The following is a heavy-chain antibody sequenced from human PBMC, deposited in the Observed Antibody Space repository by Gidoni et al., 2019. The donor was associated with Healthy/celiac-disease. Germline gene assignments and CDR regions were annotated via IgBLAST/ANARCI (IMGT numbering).Heavy chain of an antibody. CDR2: ISWNSGSI. V-gene: IGHV3-9*01. J-gene: IGHJ5*02. CDR1: GFPFDEYA. D-gene: IGHD3-10*01. Sequence: EVQLVESGGGLVQPGRSLRLSCAASGFPFDEYALHCGRQAPGKGLEWVSGISWNSGSIGYADSVKGRFTISRDNAKNSLYLQMNSLRAEDTALYYCAKDTRDYYGSGSYYNSNGFDPWGQGTLVTVSS. CDR3: AKDTRDYYGSGSYYNSNGFDP.